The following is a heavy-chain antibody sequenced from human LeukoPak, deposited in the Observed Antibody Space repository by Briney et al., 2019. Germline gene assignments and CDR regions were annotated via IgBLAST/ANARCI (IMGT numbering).Heavy chain of an antibody. CDR1: GFTFSDYY. CDR3: ATNYDFWSGYSPYYYYYMDV. D-gene: IGHD3-3*01. CDR2: ISSSGSTI. V-gene: IGHV3-11*04. J-gene: IGHJ6*03. Sequence: PGGFLRLSCAASGFTFSDYYMSWIRQAPGKGLEWVSYISSSGSTIYYADSVKGRFTISRDNAKNSLYLQMNSLRAEDTAVYYCATNYDFWSGYSPYYYYYMDVWGKGTTVTVSS.